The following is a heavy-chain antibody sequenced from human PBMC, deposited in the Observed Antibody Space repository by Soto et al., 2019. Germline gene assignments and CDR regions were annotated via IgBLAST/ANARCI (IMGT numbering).Heavy chain of an antibody. CDR2: LGAARDP. CDR3: ARAYLGRLPRRADCYYAMDV. V-gene: IGHV3-13*05. D-gene: IGHD1-26*01. Sequence: EVQLVESGGGSVQPGASLRLSCAASGFSFRDYDMHWVRQRKGKGLEWVSALGAARDPYYVGSVKGRFSVSRDNAQNSLFLQMNNLRVDDTAVYFCARAYLGRLPRRADCYYAMDVWGRGTTVTVSS. J-gene: IGHJ6*02. CDR1: GFSFRDYD.